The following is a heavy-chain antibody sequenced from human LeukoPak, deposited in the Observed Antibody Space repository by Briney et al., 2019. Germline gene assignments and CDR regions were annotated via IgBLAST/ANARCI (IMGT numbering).Heavy chain of an antibody. J-gene: IGHJ6*02. Sequence: GGSLRLSCAASGFTVSSNYMSWVRQAPGKGLEWVSVIYSGGSTYYADSVKGRFTISRVNSKNTLYLQMNSLRAEDTAVYYCARGQYYYYGMDVWGQGTTVTVSS. V-gene: IGHV3-66*01. CDR3: ARGQYYYYGMDV. CDR1: GFTVSSNY. CDR2: IYSGGST.